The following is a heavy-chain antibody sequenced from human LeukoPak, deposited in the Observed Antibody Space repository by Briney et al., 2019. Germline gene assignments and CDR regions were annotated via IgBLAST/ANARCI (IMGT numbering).Heavy chain of an antibody. Sequence: PSETLSLTCTVSGGSISSGDYYWSWIRQPPGKGLEWIGYIYYSGSTYYNPSLKSRVTISVDTSKNQFSLKLASVTAADTAVYYCARDYGEYYFDYWGQGTLVTVSS. V-gene: IGHV4-30-4*08. CDR1: GGSISSGDYY. D-gene: IGHD3-16*01. CDR3: ARDYGEYYFDY. CDR2: IYYSGST. J-gene: IGHJ4*02.